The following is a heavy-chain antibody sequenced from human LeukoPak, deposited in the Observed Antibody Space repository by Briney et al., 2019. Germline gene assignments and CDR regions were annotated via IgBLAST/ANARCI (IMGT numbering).Heavy chain of an antibody. Sequence: ASVKVSCKASGYTFTSYGISWVRQAPGQGPEWMGWISGYNGNTHYEQKLQGRVTMTADTSTSTTYLELRSLRSDDTAVYYCARDLKRGYSSGRYSWGTGSPNDFWGQGTLVTVSS. V-gene: IGHV1-18*01. CDR1: GYTFTSYG. D-gene: IGHD6-19*01. CDR2: ISGYNGNT. CDR3: ARDLKRGYSSGRYSWGTGSPNDF. J-gene: IGHJ4*02.